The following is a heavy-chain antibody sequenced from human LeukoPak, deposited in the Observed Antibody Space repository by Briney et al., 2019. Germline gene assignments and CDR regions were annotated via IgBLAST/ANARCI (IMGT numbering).Heavy chain of an antibody. CDR2: ISGSDYT. J-gene: IGHJ6*03. CDR3: AKSRNFYYYFMEV. V-gene: IGHV3-23*01. Sequence: GGSLRLSCAASGFNFSDYGMIWVRQAPGKGLEWVSGISGSDYTDHADSVEGRFTISRDNSKNTLYLQMNSLRAEDTALYYCAKSRNFYYYFMEVSGRGTKVTISS. CDR1: GFNFSDYG.